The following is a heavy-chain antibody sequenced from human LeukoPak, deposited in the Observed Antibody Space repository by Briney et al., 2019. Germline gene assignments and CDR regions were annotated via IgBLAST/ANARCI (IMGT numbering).Heavy chain of an antibody. D-gene: IGHD3-22*01. CDR3: AKRGVVIRVILVGFHKEAYYFDS. V-gene: IGHV3-23*01. Sequence: GESLTLSCAVSGITLSNYGMSWVREAPGKGLEWVADISGSGGSTNYADAVKGRITISRDNPKNTLFLQMNSLRAEDTAVYFCAKRGVVIRVILVGFHKEAYYFDSWGQGALVTVSS. J-gene: IGHJ4*02. CDR1: GITLSNYG. CDR2: ISGSGGST.